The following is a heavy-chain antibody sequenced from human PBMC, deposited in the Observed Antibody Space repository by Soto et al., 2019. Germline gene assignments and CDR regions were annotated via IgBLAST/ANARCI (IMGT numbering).Heavy chain of an antibody. CDR2: ISGSGGYT. CDR3: GRDRPGYSYGLDY. CDR1: GFTFSSYG. V-gene: IGHV3-23*01. J-gene: IGHJ4*02. Sequence: PGGSLRLSCAASGFTFSSYGMSWVRQAPGKGLEWVSAISGSGGYTYYADSVKGRFIISRDSSKNTLYLQMNSLRAEDTAVYYCGRDRPGYSYGLDYWGQGTLVTASS. D-gene: IGHD5-18*01.